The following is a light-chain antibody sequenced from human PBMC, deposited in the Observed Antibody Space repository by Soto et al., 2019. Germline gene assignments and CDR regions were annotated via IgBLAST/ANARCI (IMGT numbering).Light chain of an antibody. CDR2: DVF. CDR3: SSYARSSTLV. J-gene: IGLJ1*01. Sequence: QSVLTQPASVSGSPGQSITISCTGTSSYVGGYNYVSWYQHHPGKAPKLMIYDVFHRPSGISTRFSGSESGNTASLTISGLQAEDEADYYCSSYARSSTLVFGTGTKVTVL. V-gene: IGLV2-14*03. CDR1: SSYVGGYNY.